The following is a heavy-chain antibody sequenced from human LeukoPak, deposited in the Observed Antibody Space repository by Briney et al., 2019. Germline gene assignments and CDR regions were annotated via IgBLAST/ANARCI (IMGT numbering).Heavy chain of an antibody. V-gene: IGHV4-59*01. CDR3: ARIRHSGIDFYYYGMDG. D-gene: IGHD3-10*01. J-gene: IGHJ6*02. CDR2: IYYSGST. CDR1: GGSISSYY. Sequence: SETLSLTCTVSGGSISSYYWSWIRQPPGKGLEWIGYIYYSGSTNYNPSLKSRVTISVDTSKNQFSLKLSSVTAADTAVYYCARIRHSGIDFYYYGMDGWGQGTTVTVSS.